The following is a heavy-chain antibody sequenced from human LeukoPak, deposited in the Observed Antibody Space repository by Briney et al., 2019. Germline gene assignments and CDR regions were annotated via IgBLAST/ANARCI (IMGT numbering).Heavy chain of an antibody. V-gene: IGHV4-59*01. CDR1: GGSISTYY. CDR2: IYYTGTT. Sequence: SETLSLTCTVSGGSISTYYWTWIRQPPGKGLEWIGYIYYTGTTNYNPSLKSRVTISVDTSKNRFSLKLSSVTAADTAVYYCARTGSWYYYFDYWGQGALVTVSS. D-gene: IGHD6-13*01. J-gene: IGHJ4*02. CDR3: ARTGSWYYYFDY.